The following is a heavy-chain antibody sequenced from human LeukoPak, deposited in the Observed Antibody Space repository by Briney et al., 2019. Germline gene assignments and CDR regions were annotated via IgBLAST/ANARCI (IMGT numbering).Heavy chain of an antibody. D-gene: IGHD6-19*01. Sequence: SETLSLTCTVSGGSISSYYWSWIRQPPGKGLEWIGYIYYSGSTNYNPSLKSRVTISVDTSKNQFSLKLSSVTAADTAVYYCARGRTDSSGWYLLGYYYYYMDVWGKGTTVTVSS. J-gene: IGHJ6*03. V-gene: IGHV4-59*01. CDR1: GGSISSYY. CDR2: IYYSGST. CDR3: ARGRTDSSGWYLLGYYYYYMDV.